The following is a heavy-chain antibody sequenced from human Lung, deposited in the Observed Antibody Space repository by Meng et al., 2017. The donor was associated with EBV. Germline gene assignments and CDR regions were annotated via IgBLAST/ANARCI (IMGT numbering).Heavy chain of an antibody. D-gene: IGHD3-16*01. CDR3: ARGDTKGDFDY. V-gene: IGHV1-18*04. J-gene: IGHJ4*02. Sequence: VQSGAEVKKLGDYVTVSCQASGYTFSNHGISWVRQAPGQELEWLGWISPYNENTYYAHKYQGRVSMTTDKSTTTAYMDLRSLRSDDTAVYYCARGDTKGDFDYWGQGTLVTVSS. CDR1: GYTFSNHG. CDR2: ISPYNENT.